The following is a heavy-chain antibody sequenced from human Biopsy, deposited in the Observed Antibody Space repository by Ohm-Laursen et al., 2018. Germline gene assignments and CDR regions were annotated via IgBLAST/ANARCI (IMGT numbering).Heavy chain of an antibody. CDR3: ARGEYSSSIFDH. D-gene: IGHD6-6*01. CDR1: GGDINNYY. V-gene: IGHV4-4*07. J-gene: IGHJ4*02. CDR2: IYPGGST. Sequence: SETLSLTCHVSGGDINNYYWSWIRQPAGKGLEWIGRIYPGGSTNYNPSLKSRVTTSVDTSKKQLSLKVRSVTAADTAVYYCARGEYSSSIFDHWGQGTLVTVSS.